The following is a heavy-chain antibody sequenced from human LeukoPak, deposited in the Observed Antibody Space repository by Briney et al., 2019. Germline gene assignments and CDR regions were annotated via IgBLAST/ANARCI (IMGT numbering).Heavy chain of an antibody. CDR1: GGSISSYY. CDR3: ARGLRYFDWLETYYFDY. V-gene: IGHV4-59*01. J-gene: IGHJ4*02. D-gene: IGHD3-9*01. CDR2: IYYSGST. Sequence: SETLSLTCTVSGGSISSYYWSWIRQPPGKGLEWIGYIYYSGSTNYNPSLKSRVTISVDTSKNQFSLKLSSVTAADTAVYYCARGLRYFDWLETYYFDYWGQGTLVTVSS.